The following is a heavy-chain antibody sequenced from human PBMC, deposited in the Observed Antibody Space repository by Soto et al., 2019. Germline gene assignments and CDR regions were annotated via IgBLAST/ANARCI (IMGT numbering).Heavy chain of an antibody. V-gene: IGHV3-30*18. J-gene: IGHJ4*02. D-gene: IGHD5-18*01. CDR3: AKDLGGYSSGRRY. Sequence: VQLVESGGGVVQPGRSLRLSCAASGFTFSSYGMHWVRQAPGKGLEWVAVISYDGSNKYYADSVKGRFTISRDNSKNTLYLQMNSLRAEDTAVYYCAKDLGGYSSGRRYWGQGTLVTVSS. CDR2: ISYDGSNK. CDR1: GFTFSSYG.